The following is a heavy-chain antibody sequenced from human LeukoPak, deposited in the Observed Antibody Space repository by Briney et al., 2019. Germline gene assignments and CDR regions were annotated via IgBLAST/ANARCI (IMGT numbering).Heavy chain of an antibody. CDR3: ARIYGGNSGNWYFDL. V-gene: IGHV4-59*01. CDR1: GGSISGYY. CDR2: IYYSGTT. J-gene: IGHJ2*01. Sequence: SETLSLTCTVSGGSISGYYWSWIRQPPGKGLEWIAYIYYSGTTDYNPSLKSRVTMSVDTSKSQFSLKLSSVTAADTAVYYCARIYGGNSGNWYFDLWGRGTLVTVSS. D-gene: IGHD4-23*01.